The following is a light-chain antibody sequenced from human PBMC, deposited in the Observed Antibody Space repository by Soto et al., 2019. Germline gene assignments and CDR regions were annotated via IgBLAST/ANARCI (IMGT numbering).Light chain of an antibody. CDR2: GAS. Sequence: ENVLRQSRGTLSLSPGERATLSCRVSQIVSSSYLAWYQQKPGQAPRLLIYGASSRATGIPDRFSGSGSGTDFTLTISRLEPEDFAVYSCQHYNDLPLTFGGGTKVDIK. J-gene: IGKJ4*01. CDR1: QIVSSSY. CDR3: QHYNDLPLT. V-gene: IGKV3-20*01.